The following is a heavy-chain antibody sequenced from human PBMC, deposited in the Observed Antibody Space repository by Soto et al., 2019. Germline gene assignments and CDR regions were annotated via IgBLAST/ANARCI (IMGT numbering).Heavy chain of an antibody. CDR3: ARGKSSGWYKALYYYYYGMDV. Sequence: ASVKVSCKASGGTFSSYAIIWVRQAPGQGLEWMGGIIPIFGTANYAQKFQGRVTITADESTSTAYMELSSLRSEDTAVYYCARGKSSGWYKALYYYYYGMDVWGQGTTVTVSS. V-gene: IGHV1-69*13. J-gene: IGHJ6*02. D-gene: IGHD6-19*01. CDR1: GGTFSSYA. CDR2: IIPIFGTA.